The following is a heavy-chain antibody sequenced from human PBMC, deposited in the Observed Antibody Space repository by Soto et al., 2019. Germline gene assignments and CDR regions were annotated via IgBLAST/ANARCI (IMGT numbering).Heavy chain of an antibody. Sequence: DVQLLEYGGGLVQHEGSLRLSCAASGFTFSSYAMGWVRQGPGKGLEWVAVVSIGGSTHYADSVRGRFTISRDNSKNTLSLQMNSRPAEDTAVYLCAKSRGSGGHFDYWGQGALVTVSS. CDR3: AKSRGSGGHFDY. CDR1: GFTFSSYA. J-gene: IGHJ4*02. D-gene: IGHD3-10*01. V-gene: IGHV3-23*01. CDR2: VSIGGST.